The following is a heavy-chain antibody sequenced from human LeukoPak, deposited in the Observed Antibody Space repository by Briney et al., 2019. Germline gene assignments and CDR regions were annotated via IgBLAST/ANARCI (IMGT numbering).Heavy chain of an antibody. J-gene: IGHJ5*02. Sequence: SETLSLTCSVSGGSISSSSRYWGWIRQPPGKGLEWIGSIFYSGNTYYNPSLKSRVTISVDTSKNQFSLKLSSVTAADTAVYYCARDLYTSGSGSYYNNWFDPWGQGTLVTVSS. V-gene: IGHV4-39*07. CDR3: ARDLYTSGSGSYYNNWFDP. CDR1: GGSISSSSRY. CDR2: IFYSGNT. D-gene: IGHD3-10*01.